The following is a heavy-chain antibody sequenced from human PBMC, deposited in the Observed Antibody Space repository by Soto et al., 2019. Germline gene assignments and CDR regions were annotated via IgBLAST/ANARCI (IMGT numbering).Heavy chain of an antibody. CDR1: GFTFSSYA. J-gene: IGHJ3*02. Sequence: GGSLRLSCAASGFTFSSYAMSWVRQAPGKGLEWVSAISGSGGSTYYADSVKGRFTISRDNSKNTLYLQMSSLRAEDTSVYYCAKDYDIVVVPAPDEGAFDIWGQGTMVTVSS. CDR3: AKDYDIVVVPAPDEGAFDI. V-gene: IGHV3-23*01. CDR2: ISGSGGST. D-gene: IGHD2-2*01.